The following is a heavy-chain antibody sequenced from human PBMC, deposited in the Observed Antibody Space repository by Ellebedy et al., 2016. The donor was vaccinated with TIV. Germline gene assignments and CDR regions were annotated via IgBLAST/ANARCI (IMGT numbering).Heavy chain of an antibody. CDR3: ARWFGELLYVRWFDP. J-gene: IGHJ5*02. CDR1: GDSMTRSSYY. CDR2: IYYTGST. D-gene: IGHD3-10*01. Sequence: SETLSLTCTVSGDSMTRSSYYWAWIRQPPGKGLEWIGSIYYTGSTDYNPSLKSRVAISADTSKNQFSLRLSSVTAADTAVYYCARWFGELLYVRWFDPWGQGTLVTVSS. V-gene: IGHV4-39*01.